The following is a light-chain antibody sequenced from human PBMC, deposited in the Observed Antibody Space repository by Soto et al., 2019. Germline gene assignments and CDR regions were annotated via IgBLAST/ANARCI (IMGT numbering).Light chain of an antibody. CDR3: QSYDSSLSGSV. CDR2: GNN. CDR1: NSNIGAGYD. V-gene: IGLV1-40*01. Sequence: QSVLTQPPSVSGAPGQRVTISCTGSNSNIGAGYDVHWYQQLPGTAPKFIIYGNNNRPPGVPDRFSGSKSGTSASLAITGLQAEDEADYYCQSYDSSLSGSVFGGGTKLTVL. J-gene: IGLJ3*02.